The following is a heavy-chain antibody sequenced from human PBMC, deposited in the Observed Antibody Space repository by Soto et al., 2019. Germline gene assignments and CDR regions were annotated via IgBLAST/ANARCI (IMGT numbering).Heavy chain of an antibody. J-gene: IGHJ4*02. CDR3: AKDGGCSGGTCGGSHDYGDS. CDR1: GFTFSNFA. CDR2: ISGSGGLT. Sequence: EVQLLESGGGLVQPGGSLRLSCAASGFTFSNFAMSWVRQAPGKGLQWVSEISGSGGLTYYTDSVKGRFTVSRDNSRSTVYLQMTSLRAEDTAIYYCAKDGGCSGGTCGGSHDYGDSWGQGTLVTVSS. V-gene: IGHV3-23*01. D-gene: IGHD2-15*01.